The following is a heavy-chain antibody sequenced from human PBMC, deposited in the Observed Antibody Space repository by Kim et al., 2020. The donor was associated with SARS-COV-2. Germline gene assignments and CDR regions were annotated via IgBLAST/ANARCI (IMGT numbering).Heavy chain of an antibody. CDR3: ARAFDTWYFDL. CDR2: ISDDESNR. D-gene: IGHD3-22*01. J-gene: IGHJ2*01. Sequence: GGSLRLSCAASGFTFSSYNMHWVRQAPGKGLEWVALISDDESNRYYADSVKGRFTISRDNSMNTLYLQMNSLRAEDTAVYYCARAFDTWYFDLWGRDTLVTVSS. V-gene: IGHV3-33*05. CDR1: GFTFSSYN.